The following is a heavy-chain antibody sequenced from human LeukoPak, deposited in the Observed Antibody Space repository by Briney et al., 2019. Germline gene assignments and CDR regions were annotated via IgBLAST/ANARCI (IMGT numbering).Heavy chain of an antibody. Sequence: SETLSLTCAVYGGSFSGYYWSWIRQSPGKGLEWIGEINHSGSTNYSPSLKSRVTISRDTSKNQFSLRLSSVTAADTAMYFCARGRGESVLVVAATPPPLINNWFDPWGQGTLVTVSS. D-gene: IGHD2-15*01. CDR1: GGSFSGYY. CDR2: INHSGST. V-gene: IGHV4-34*01. CDR3: ARGRGESVLVVAATPPPLINNWFDP. J-gene: IGHJ5*02.